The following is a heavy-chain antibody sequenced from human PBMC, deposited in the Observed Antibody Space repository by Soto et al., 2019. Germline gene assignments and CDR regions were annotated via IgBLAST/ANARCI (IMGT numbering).Heavy chain of an antibody. Sequence: GSLRLSCAGSGFIFKNYALNWVRQAPGKGLEWVASITRDGYNKYYADSVKGRFTISRDNSRDTLSLQMTALTIEDSSVYYCTKSSGGSSSVGMDYWGQGTRVTVSS. CDR3: TKSSGGSSSVGMDY. CDR1: GFIFKNYA. D-gene: IGHD6-6*01. V-gene: IGHV3-30*04. CDR2: ITRDGYNK. J-gene: IGHJ4*02.